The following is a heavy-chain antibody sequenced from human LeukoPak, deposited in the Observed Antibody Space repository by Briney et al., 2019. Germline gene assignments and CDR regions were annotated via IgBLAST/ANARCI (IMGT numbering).Heavy chain of an antibody. J-gene: IGHJ3*02. CDR1: GFTFSSYG. CDR2: IWYGGSNK. Sequence: GGSLRLSCAASGFTFSSYGMHWVRQAPGKGLEWVAVIWYGGSNKYYADSVKGRFTISRDNSKNTLYLQMNSLRAEDTAVCYCAKSSGYYPRLDAFDIWGQGTMVTVSS. D-gene: IGHD3-22*01. V-gene: IGHV3-30*02. CDR3: AKSSGYYPRLDAFDI.